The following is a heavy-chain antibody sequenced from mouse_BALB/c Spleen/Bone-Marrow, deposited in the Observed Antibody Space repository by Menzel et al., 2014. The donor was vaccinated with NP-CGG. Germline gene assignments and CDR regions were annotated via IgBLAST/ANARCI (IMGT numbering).Heavy chain of an antibody. CDR3: ARVYGNYDAMDY. CDR1: GYTFTTYT. CDR2: INPSSGYT. V-gene: IGHV1-4*01. D-gene: IGHD2-1*01. J-gene: IGHJ4*01. Sequence: VMLVESGAELARPGASVKTSCRASGYTFTTYTMHWVKQRPGQGLEWIGYINPSSGYTYYNQKFKDKATLTADKSSSAAYLRLSSLTSEDSAVYYCARVYGNYDAMDYWGQGTSVTVSS.